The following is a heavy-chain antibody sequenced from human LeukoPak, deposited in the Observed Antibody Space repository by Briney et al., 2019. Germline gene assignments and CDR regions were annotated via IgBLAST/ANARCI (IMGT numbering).Heavy chain of an antibody. CDR2: ISSSGSTI. V-gene: IGHV3-48*03. J-gene: IGHJ3*02. Sequence: PGGSLRLSCAASGFTFSSYEMNWVRQAPGKGLEWVSYISSSGSTIYYADSVKGRFTISRDNAKNSLYLQMNSLRAEDTAIYYCVRPNGDYARGGLEIWGQGTVVTVSS. CDR1: GFTFSSYE. D-gene: IGHD4-17*01. CDR3: VRPNGDYARGGLEI.